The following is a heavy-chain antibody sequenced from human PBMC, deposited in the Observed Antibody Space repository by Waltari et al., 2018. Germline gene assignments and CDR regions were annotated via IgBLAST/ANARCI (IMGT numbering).Heavy chain of an antibody. J-gene: IGHJ4*02. Sequence: QVQLVESGGGVVQPGRSMRRSCAASGFTFSSYGLHSGPQAPGKGLELVAVISYDGSNKYYADSVKGRFTISRDNSKNTLYLQMNSLRAEDTAVYYCAKLRIAGPLDYWGQGTLVTVSS. CDR3: AKLRIAGPLDY. CDR1: GFTFSSYG. CDR2: ISYDGSNK. D-gene: IGHD6-13*01. V-gene: IGHV3-30*18.